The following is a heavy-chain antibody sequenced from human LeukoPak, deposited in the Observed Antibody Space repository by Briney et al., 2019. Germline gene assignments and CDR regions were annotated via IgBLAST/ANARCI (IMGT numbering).Heavy chain of an antibody. J-gene: IGHJ4*02. V-gene: IGHV4-30-4*01. Sequence: SQTLSLTCTVSGGSITSGDCYWSWIRQPPGKGLEWIGYISYRGSAYYNPSLKSRITISVDTSRNQFSLKVRSVTAADTAVYYCVRYIGPDVDFDYWGQGALVTVSS. D-gene: IGHD1-26*01. CDR2: ISYRGSA. CDR3: VRYIGPDVDFDY. CDR1: GGSITSGDCY.